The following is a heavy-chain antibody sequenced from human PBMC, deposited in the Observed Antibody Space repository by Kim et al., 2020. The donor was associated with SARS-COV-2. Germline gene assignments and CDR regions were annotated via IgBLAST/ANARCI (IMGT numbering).Heavy chain of an antibody. CDR3: ARDSLDGYRNYGMDV. CDR2: ISYDGSNK. V-gene: IGHV3-30*04. Sequence: GGSLRLSCAASGFTFSSYAMHWVRQAPGKGLEWVAVISYDGSNKYYADSVKGRFTISRDNSKNTLYLQMNSLRAEDTAVYYCARDSLDGYRNYGMDVWGQGTTVTVSS. CDR1: GFTFSSYA. J-gene: IGHJ6*02. D-gene: IGHD5-18*01.